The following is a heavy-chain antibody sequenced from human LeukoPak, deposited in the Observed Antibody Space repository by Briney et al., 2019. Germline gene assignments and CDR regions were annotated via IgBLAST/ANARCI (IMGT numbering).Heavy chain of an antibody. Sequence: SVKVSCKASGGTFSSYAISWVRQAPGQGLEWMGGIIPIFGTANYAQKFQGRVTITADESTSTAYMELSGLRSEDTAVYYCARGVPQLEAFDIWGQGTMVTVSS. CDR2: IIPIFGTA. D-gene: IGHD1-1*01. CDR1: GGTFSSYA. V-gene: IGHV1-69*13. CDR3: ARGVPQLEAFDI. J-gene: IGHJ3*02.